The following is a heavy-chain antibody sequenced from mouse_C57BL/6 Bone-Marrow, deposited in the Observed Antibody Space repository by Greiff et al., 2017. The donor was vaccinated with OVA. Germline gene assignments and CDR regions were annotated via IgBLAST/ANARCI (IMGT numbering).Heavy chain of an antibody. D-gene: IGHD1-1*01. CDR1: GFTFSSYG. Sequence: EVKLQESGGDLVKPGGSLKLSCAASGFTFSSYGMSWVRQTPDKRLEWVATISSGGSYTYYPDSVKGRFTISRDNAKNTLYLQMSSLKSEDTAMYYCARRFYYYGSSHWYFDVWGTGTTGTVSS. CDR3: ARRFYYYGSSHWYFDV. V-gene: IGHV5-6*02. CDR2: ISSGGSYT. J-gene: IGHJ1*03.